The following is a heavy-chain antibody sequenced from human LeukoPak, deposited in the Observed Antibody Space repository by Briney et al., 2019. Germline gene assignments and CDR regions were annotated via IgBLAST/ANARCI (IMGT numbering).Heavy chain of an antibody. CDR1: EYKCSRSA. J-gene: IGHJ1*01. V-gene: IGHV3-23*01. CDR3: AKSAAYSTHWYNFVYLHQ. Sequence: PGGSLRLSCSAAEYKCSRSASPCVRQAPGKGLEWVSGISKGGASTYYAESVKGRFTISRDNYENTLYLQMNSLRAEDAAVYYCAKSAAYSTHWYNFVYLHQWGQGTLVTVSS. D-gene: IGHD1-20*01. CDR2: ISKGGAST.